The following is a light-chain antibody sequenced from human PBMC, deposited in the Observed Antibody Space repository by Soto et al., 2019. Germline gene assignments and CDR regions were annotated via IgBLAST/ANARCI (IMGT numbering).Light chain of an antibody. V-gene: IGKV1-8*01. Sequence: AVRMTQSPSSFSASTGDRVTINCRASQDISSYLAWYQQKPGQSPKLLIYGASTLHNEVPSRFSGGGSGTNFTLTVSCLQSDDFALYFCQQYYTLPYTFGQGT. J-gene: IGKJ2*01. CDR1: QDISSY. CDR2: GAS. CDR3: QQYYTLPYT.